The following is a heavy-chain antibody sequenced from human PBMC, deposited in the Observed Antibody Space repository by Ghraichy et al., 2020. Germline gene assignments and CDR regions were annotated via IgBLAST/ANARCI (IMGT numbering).Heavy chain of an antibody. J-gene: IGHJ6*02. CDR1: GGSISSSSYY. Sequence: SETLSLTCTVSGGSISSSSYYWGWIRQPPGKGLEWIGSIYYSGSTYYNPSLKSRVTISVDTSKNQFSLKLSSVTAADTAVYYCARRCIEYSSSSHYYYYGMEVWGQGTTVTLSS. CDR2: IYYSGST. V-gene: IGHV4-39*01. D-gene: IGHD6-6*01. CDR3: ARRCIEYSSSSHYYYYGMEV.